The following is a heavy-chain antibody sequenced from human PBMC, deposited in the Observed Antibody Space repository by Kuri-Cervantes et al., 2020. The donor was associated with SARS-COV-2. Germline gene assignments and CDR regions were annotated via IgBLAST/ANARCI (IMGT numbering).Heavy chain of an antibody. V-gene: IGHV1-3*01. D-gene: IGHD2-2*01. CDR1: GYTFISYA. CDR2: INAGNGNT. CDR3: ASVSYCSSTSCHIYYYYGMDV. Sequence: ASVNVSCKASGYTFISYAMHWVRQAPGQRLEWMGWINAGNGNTKYSQKFQGRVTITRDTSASTAYMELSSLRSEDTAVYYCASVSYCSSTSCHIYYYYGMDVWGQGTTVTVSS. J-gene: IGHJ6*02.